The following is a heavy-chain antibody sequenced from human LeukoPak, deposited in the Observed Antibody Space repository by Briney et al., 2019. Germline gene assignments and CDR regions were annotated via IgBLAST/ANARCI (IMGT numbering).Heavy chain of an antibody. CDR1: GGSISSYY. CDR3: TRDSSINWGFFDY. V-gene: IGHV4-59*12. Sequence: PSETLSLTCTVSGGSISSYYWSWIRQPPGKGLEWIGYIYYSGSTNYNPSLKSRVTISVDTSKNQFSLKLSSVTAADTAVYYCTRDSSINWGFFDYWGQGTLVTVSS. CDR2: IYYSGST. J-gene: IGHJ4*02. D-gene: IGHD7-27*01.